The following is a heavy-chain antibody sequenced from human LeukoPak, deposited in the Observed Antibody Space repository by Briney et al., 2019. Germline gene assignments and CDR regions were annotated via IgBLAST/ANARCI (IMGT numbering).Heavy chain of an antibody. CDR1: GFTFSSYW. D-gene: IGHD3-16*02. V-gene: IGHV3-7*01. CDR3: ARWYDYVWGSYRNIPLDY. CDR2: INQDGSEK. Sequence: GGSLRLSCAASGFTFSSYWMSWVRQAPGKGLEWVANINQDGSEKYYVDPVKGRFTISRDNAKNSLYLQMNSLRAEDTAVYYCARWYDYVWGSYRNIPLDYWGQGTLVTVSS. J-gene: IGHJ4*02.